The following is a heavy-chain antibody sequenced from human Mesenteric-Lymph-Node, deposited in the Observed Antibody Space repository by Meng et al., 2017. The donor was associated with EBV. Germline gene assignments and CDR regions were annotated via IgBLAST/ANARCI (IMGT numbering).Heavy chain of an antibody. CDR3: AASSGWWRLDY. D-gene: IGHD6-19*01. V-gene: IGHV4-4*02. J-gene: IGHJ4*02. CDR1: RVSVSSGHC. CDR2: ISHSEST. Sequence: VLLPASGPGLVKPSGTLASTCAVSRVSVSSGHCWSWVRQPPGKGLEWIGEISHSESTNYNPSLKSRVTISLDKSENQFSLRLTSVTAADTAMYYCAASSGWWRLDYWGQGILVTVSS.